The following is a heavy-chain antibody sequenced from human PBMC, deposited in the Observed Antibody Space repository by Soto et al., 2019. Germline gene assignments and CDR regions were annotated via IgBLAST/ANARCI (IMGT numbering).Heavy chain of an antibody. Sequence: GGSLRLSCAASGFTFSSYAMHWVRQAPGKGLEWVAVISYDGSNKYYADSVKGRFTISRDNSKNTLYLQMNSLRAEDTAVYYCARDLWVHDSSGYYDYWGQGTLVTVSS. V-gene: IGHV3-30-3*01. CDR2: ISYDGSNK. CDR1: GFTFSSYA. CDR3: ARDLWVHDSSGYYDY. D-gene: IGHD3-22*01. J-gene: IGHJ4*02.